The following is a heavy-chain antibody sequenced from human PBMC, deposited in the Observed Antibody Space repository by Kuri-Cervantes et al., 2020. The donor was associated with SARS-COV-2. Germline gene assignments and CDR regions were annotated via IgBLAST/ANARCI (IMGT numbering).Heavy chain of an antibody. V-gene: IGHV3-49*04. J-gene: IGHJ4*02. CDR2: IRSKAYGGTT. D-gene: IGHD3-3*01. CDR3: TRDNFWSGFFDY. CDR1: GFTFGDYA. Sequence: GGSLRLSCTASGFTFGDYAMSWVRQAPGKGLEWVGFIRSKAYGGTTEYAASVKGRFTISRDDSKSIAYLQMSSLKTEDTAVYYCTRDNFWSGFFDYWGQGTLVTVSS.